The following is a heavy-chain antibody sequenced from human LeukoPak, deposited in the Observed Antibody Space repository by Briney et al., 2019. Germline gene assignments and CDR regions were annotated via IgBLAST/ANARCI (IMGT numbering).Heavy chain of an antibody. D-gene: IGHD2-15*01. V-gene: IGHV6-1*01. Sequence: SQTLSLTCAISGDSVSSNSAAWNWIRQSPSRGLEWLGRTYYRSKWYNDYAVSVKSRITINPDTSKNRFSLQLNSVTPEDTAVYYCARGSGYCSGGSCYYKNYYYYMDVWGKGTTVTVSS. CDR3: ARGSGYCSGGSCYYKNYYYYMDV. CDR1: GDSVSSNSAA. CDR2: TYYRSKWYN. J-gene: IGHJ6*03.